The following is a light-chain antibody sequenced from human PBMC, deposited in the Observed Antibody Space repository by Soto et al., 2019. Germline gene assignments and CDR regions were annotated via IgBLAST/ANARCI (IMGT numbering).Light chain of an antibody. CDR3: ASYGGNNNLL. Sequence: QSALTQPPSASGSPGQSVTISCTGTSSDIGGYNYVSWYQQHPDKAPKLMMFEDNRRPSGVPDRFSGSKFGNTASLTVSGLQAEDEADYYCASYGGNNNLLFGGGTKLTVL. V-gene: IGLV2-8*01. CDR2: EDN. CDR1: SSDIGGYNY. J-gene: IGLJ2*01.